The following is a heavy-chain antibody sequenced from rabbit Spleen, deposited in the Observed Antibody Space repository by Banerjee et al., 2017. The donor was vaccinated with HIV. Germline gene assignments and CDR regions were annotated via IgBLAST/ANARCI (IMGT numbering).Heavy chain of an antibody. CDR1: GFSFNSGYD. J-gene: IGHJ6*01. CDR3: ARDAGTSFSTYGMDL. D-gene: IGHD8-1*01. CDR2: IDAGNSGST. Sequence: QSLEESGGGLVKPGASLTLTCKASGFSFNSGYDMCWVRQAPGKGLEWIACIDAGNSGSTYSATWAKGRFTLSKTSSTTVTLQMTSLTAADTATYFCARDAGTSFSTYGMDLWGQGTLVT. V-gene: IGHV1S40*01.